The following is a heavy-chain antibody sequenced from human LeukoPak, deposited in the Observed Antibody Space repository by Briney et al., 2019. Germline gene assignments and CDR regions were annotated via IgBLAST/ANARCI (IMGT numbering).Heavy chain of an antibody. CDR1: GFTFSSYA. V-gene: IGHV3-23*01. CDR3: AKASPLQHVTHYDFWSGYYPYYFDY. J-gene: IGHJ4*02. Sequence: PGGSLRLSCAASGFTFSSYAMSWVRQAPGKGLEWVSAISGSGGSTYYADSVKGRFTISRDNSKNTLYLQMNSLRAEDTAVYYCAKASPLQHVTHYDFWSGYYPYYFDYWGQGTLVTVSS. D-gene: IGHD3-3*01. CDR2: ISGSGGST.